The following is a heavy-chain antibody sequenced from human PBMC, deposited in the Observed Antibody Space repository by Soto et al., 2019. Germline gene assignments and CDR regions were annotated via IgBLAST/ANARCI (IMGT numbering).Heavy chain of an antibody. Sequence: TLSLTCTVSGGSISSGGYYWRWIRQHPGKGLEWIGYIYYSGSTYYNPSLKSRVTISVDTSKNQFSLKLSSVTAADTAVYYCAREGTAMVTGRSTRFFDYWGQGTLVTVSS. CDR1: GGSISSGGYY. D-gene: IGHD5-18*01. V-gene: IGHV4-31*03. CDR3: AREGTAMVTGRSTRFFDY. J-gene: IGHJ4*02. CDR2: IYYSGST.